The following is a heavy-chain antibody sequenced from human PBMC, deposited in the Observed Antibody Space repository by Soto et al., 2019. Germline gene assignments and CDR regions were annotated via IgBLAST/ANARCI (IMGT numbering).Heavy chain of an antibody. V-gene: IGHV1-2*04. J-gene: IGHJ6*02. CDR1: GYTFTGYY. CDR2: INPNSGGT. CDR3: ARAIQTRFLEFYCYGMDV. D-gene: IGHD3-3*01. Sequence: ASVNVSCKASGYTFTGYYMHWVRQAPGQGLEWMGWINPNSGGTNYAQKFQGWVTMTRDTSISTAYMELSRLRSDDTAVYYCARAIQTRFLEFYCYGMDVWGQGTTVTVSS.